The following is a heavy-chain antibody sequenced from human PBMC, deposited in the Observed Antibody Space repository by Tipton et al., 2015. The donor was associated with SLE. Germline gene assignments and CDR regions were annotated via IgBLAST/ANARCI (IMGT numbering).Heavy chain of an antibody. J-gene: IGHJ2*01. D-gene: IGHD1-7*01. V-gene: IGHV4-39*07. CDR2: VYYSGYT. Sequence: TLSLTCTVSGGSIRSSNYYWGWIRQPPGKGLEWIGSVYYSGYTFYNPSLKSRVTISGDTSKNQFSLKLSSVTAADTAVYYCARVGITGTTWDWYFDLWGRGTLVTVSS. CDR3: ARVGITGTTWDWYFDL. CDR1: GGSIRSSNYY.